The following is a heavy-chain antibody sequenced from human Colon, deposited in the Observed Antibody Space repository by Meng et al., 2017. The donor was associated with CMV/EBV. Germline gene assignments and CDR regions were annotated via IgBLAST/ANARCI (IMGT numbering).Heavy chain of an antibody. CDR1: GGSFSGYY. CDR3: ARAAILDY. Sequence: TLSLTGAVYGGSFSGYYWSWIRQPPGKGLEWIGEINHSGSTNYNPSLKSRVTISVDTSKNQFSLKLSSVTAADTAVYYCARAAILDYWGQGTLVTVSS. J-gene: IGHJ4*02. D-gene: IGHD2-2*02. CDR2: INHSGST. V-gene: IGHV4-34*01.